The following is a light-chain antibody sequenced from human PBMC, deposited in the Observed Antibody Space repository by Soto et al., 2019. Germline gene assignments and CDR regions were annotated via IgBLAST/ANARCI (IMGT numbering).Light chain of an antibody. CDR1: SSNIGSNA. CDR2: RTT. Sequence: QSVLTQPPSASGTPGQRVTISCPGSSSNIGSNAVNWYQQVPGTAPKLLIYRTTQRPSGVPDRFSGSKSGTSASLAISGIQSDDEADSYCAAWDDSLNAVLFGGGTKLTVL. CDR3: AAWDDSLNAVL. V-gene: IGLV1-44*01. J-gene: IGLJ2*01.